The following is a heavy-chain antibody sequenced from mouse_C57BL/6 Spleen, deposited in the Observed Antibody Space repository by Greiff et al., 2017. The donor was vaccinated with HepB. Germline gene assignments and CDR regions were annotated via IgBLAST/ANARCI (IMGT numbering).Heavy chain of an antibody. CDR1: GYTFTDYE. J-gene: IGHJ3*01. CDR2: IDPETGGT. CDR3: TPIYDGYYGAY. D-gene: IGHD2-3*01. Sequence: QVQLQQSGAELVRPGASVTLSCKASGYTFTDYEMHWVKQTPVHGLEWIGAIDPETGGTAYNQKFKGKAILTADKSSSTAYMELRSLTSEDSAVYYCTPIYDGYYGAYWGQGTLVTVSA. V-gene: IGHV1-15*01.